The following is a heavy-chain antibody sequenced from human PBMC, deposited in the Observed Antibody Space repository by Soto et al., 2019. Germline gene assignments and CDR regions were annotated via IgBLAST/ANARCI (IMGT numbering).Heavy chain of an antibody. CDR2: ISSTTNYI. Sequence: KTGGSLRLSCAASGFTFSNAWMTWVRQAPGKGLEWVSSISSTTNYIYYGDSMKGRFTISRDNAKNSLYLEMNSLRAEDTAVYYCARESEDLTSNFDYWGQGTLVTGLL. CDR1: GFTFSNAW. CDR3: ARESEDLTSNFDY. V-gene: IGHV3-21*06. J-gene: IGHJ4*02.